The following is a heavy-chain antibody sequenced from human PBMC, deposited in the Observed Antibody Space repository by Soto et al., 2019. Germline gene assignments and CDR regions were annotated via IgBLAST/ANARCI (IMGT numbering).Heavy chain of an antibody. V-gene: IGHV4-30-4*01. CDR2: IYYSGNT. CDR3: ATVPATTKDYYYYGMNV. J-gene: IGHJ6*02. Sequence: QVQLQESGPGLVKPSQTLSLTCTVSGGSISSGDYYWNWIRQPPGKGLEWIGYIYYSGNTYSNPSLKSRVTISVDTSKNQFSLKLSSVTAADTAVYYCATVPATTKDYYYYGMNVWGQGTTVTVSS. D-gene: IGHD2-2*01. CDR1: GGSISSGDYY.